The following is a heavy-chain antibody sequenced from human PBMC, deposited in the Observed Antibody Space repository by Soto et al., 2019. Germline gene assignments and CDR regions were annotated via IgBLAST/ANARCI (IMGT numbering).Heavy chain of an antibody. CDR2: ISYGGSNK. CDR1: GFTFSSYG. D-gene: IGHD2-2*01. Sequence: QVQLVESGGGVVQPGRSLRLSCAASGFTFSSYGMHWVRQAPGKGLEWVAVISYGGSNKYYADSVKGRFTISRDNSKNKVYLQINNLRAEDTAVYYCAKDNCISTSCYCLYNWFDPWGQGTLVTVSS. V-gene: IGHV3-30*18. CDR3: AKDNCISTSCYCLYNWFDP. J-gene: IGHJ5*02.